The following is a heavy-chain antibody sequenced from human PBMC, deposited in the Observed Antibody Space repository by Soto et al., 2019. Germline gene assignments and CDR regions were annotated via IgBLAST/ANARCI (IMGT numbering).Heavy chain of an antibody. D-gene: IGHD2-2*01. J-gene: IGHJ3*02. CDR2: MNPNSGNT. Sequence: ASVKVSCKASGYTFTSYDINWVRQATGQGLEWMGWMNPNSGNTGYAQKFQGRVTMTRNTSISTAYMELSSLRSEDTAVYYCARGTRYCSSTSCPHTSFDIWGQGTMVTVSS. CDR1: GYTFTSYD. CDR3: ARGTRYCSSTSCPHTSFDI. V-gene: IGHV1-8*01.